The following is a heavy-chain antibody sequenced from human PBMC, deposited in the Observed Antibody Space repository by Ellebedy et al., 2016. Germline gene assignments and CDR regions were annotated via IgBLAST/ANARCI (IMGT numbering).Heavy chain of an antibody. J-gene: IGHJ6*02. CDR1: GFPVSANY. CDR2: IYSGGTT. V-gene: IGHV3-53*01. CDR3: ARDKTPNGMDF. Sequence: GGSLRLSCVVSGFPVSANYMNWVRLAPGRGLEWVAIIYSGGTTQYADSVKGRFTISRDVSKNTLHLQMNSLRAEDTAIYYCARDKTPNGMDFWGQGTTVTVSS.